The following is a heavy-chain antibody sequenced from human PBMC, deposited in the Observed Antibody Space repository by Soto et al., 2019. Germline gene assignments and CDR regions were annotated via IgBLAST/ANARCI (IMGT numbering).Heavy chain of an antibody. J-gene: IGHJ4*02. Sequence: SETLSLTCTVSGGSISSYYWSWIRQPPGKGLEWVGYIYYSGSTNYNPSLKSRVTISVDTSKNQFSLKLSSVTAADTAVYYCARDHIGPFDYWGRGTLVIVSS. D-gene: IGHD5-12*01. CDR1: GGSISSYY. CDR2: IYYSGST. CDR3: ARDHIGPFDY. V-gene: IGHV4-59*01.